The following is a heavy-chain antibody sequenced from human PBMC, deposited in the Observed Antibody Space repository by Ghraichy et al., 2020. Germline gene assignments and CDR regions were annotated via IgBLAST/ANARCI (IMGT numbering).Heavy chain of an antibody. CDR2: IYYSGTA. CDR3: ARLWGFGHWDFDL. D-gene: IGHD7-27*01. CDR1: GDSISSRSHY. Sequence: SETLSLTCTVSGDSISSRSHYWGWIRQPPGKGVEWIGSIYYSGTAYYTSSLKRRVTIFLDTSKNHFSLKLNSVTAADTAVYYCARLWGFGHWDFDLWGRGTLVTVSS. V-gene: IGHV4-39*02. J-gene: IGHJ2*01.